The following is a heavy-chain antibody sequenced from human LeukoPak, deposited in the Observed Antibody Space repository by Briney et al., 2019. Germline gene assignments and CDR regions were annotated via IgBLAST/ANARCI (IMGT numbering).Heavy chain of an antibody. D-gene: IGHD3-10*01. CDR3: ATDHIFSRWFGTDYFQY. J-gene: IGHJ4*02. V-gene: IGHV3-15*05. Sequence: GGSLRLSCAASGFTFSDAWMSWVRQAPGEGLEWVGRIKTNSDGGTADYGAPVRGRFTITRDDSKSTLYLQMHSLKIEDTAVYYCATDHIFSRWFGTDYFQYWGQGTLVGVSS. CDR1: GFTFSDAW. CDR2: IKTNSDGGTA.